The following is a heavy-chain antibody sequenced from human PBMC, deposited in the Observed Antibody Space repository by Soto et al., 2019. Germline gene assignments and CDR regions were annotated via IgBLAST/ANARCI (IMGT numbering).Heavy chain of an antibody. CDR1: GGSISSYY. CDR2: IYYSGST. Sequence: QVQLQESGPGLVKPSETLSLTCTVSGGSISSYYWSWIRQPPGKGLEWIGYIYYSGSTNYNPSHKSLVTISVDTSKNQFSLKLSSVTAADTAVYYCARPHGGSSGWDNWFDPWGQGTLVTVSS. V-gene: IGHV4-59*01. D-gene: IGHD6-25*01. J-gene: IGHJ5*02. CDR3: ARPHGGSSGWDNWFDP.